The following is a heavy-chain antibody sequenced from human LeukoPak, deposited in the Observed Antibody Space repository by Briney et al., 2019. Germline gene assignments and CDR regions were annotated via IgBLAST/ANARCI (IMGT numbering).Heavy chain of an antibody. CDR3: ARVASRPNYYYYGMDV. CDR2: IYYSGST. D-gene: IGHD6-19*01. V-gene: IGHV4-59*01. Sequence: SETLSLNCTVSGGSISNYYWSWIRQPPGKGLEWIGYIYYSGSTNYNPSLKSRVTISVDTSKNQLSLKLSSVTAADTAVYYCARVASRPNYYYYGMDVWGQGTTVTVSS. CDR1: GGSISNYY. J-gene: IGHJ6*02.